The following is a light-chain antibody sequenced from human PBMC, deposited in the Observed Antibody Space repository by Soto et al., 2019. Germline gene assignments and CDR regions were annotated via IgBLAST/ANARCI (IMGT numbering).Light chain of an antibody. CDR2: DVS. CDR3: LSYAGSYNFV. V-gene: IGLV2-11*01. CDR1: SRDVGSYNY. J-gene: IGLJ1*01. Sequence: QSVLTQPRSVSGSPGQTVTISCTGTSRDVGSYNYVSWYQQYPGKAPKLIIYDVSRRPSGVPDRFSGSKYGSTASLTISGLQAEDEADYYCLSYAGSYNFVFGSGTKVTVL.